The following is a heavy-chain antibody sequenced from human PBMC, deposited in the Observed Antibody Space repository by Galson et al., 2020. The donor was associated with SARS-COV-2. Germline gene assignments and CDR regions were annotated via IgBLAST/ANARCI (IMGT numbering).Heavy chain of an antibody. CDR1: GYPFTSYS. CDR2: VSAYNGKT. Sequence: ASVKVSCEASGYPFTSYSINWVRQAPGQGLEWMGWVSAYNGKTYYGQKVQGRVTMTTDASTSTAYMELRSLRSDDTAVYYCARIIGNQFDAWGQGTLVTVSS. CDR3: ARIIGNQFDA. J-gene: IGHJ5*02. D-gene: IGHD1-1*01. V-gene: IGHV1-18*01.